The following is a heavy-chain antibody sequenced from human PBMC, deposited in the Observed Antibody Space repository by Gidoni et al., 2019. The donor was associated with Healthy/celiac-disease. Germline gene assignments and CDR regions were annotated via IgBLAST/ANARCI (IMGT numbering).Heavy chain of an antibody. CDR3: EKLDIAATISCPTRITGVDY. CDR2: SGSGCIT. D-gene: IGHD5-12*01. J-gene: IGHJ4*02. V-gene: IGHV3-23*01. Sequence: SGSGCITYYAHSVRGRFTLSRDNSKNTLYLPMNSLSAEDPEVYYCEKLDIAATISCPTRITGVDYWGQGTLVTVSS.